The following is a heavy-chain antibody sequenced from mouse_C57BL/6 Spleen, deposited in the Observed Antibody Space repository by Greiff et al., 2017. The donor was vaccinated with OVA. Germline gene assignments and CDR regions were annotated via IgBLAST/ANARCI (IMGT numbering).Heavy chain of an antibody. CDR2: IYPGDGDT. CDR1: GYAFSSYW. V-gene: IGHV1-80*01. Sequence: VKLVESGAELVKPGASVKISCKASGYAFSSYWMNWVKPRPGKGLEWIGQIYPGDGDTNYNGKFKGKATLTADKSSSTAYMQLSSLTSEDSAVYFCARIYYDYDGAMDYWGQGTSVTVSS. CDR3: ARIYYDYDGAMDY. D-gene: IGHD2-4*01. J-gene: IGHJ4*01.